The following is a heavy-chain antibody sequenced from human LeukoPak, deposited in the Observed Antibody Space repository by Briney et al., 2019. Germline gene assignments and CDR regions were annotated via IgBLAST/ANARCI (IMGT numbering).Heavy chain of an antibody. CDR2: ISSSSSYI. CDR1: GFTFSSYG. CDR3: ARDRYAFDY. D-gene: IGHD3-16*01. Sequence: GGSLRLSCAASGFTFSSYGMNWVRQAPGKGLEWVSSISSSSSYIYYAASVKGRFTISRDNAKNSLYLQMNSLRAEDTAVYYCARDRYAFDYWGQGTLVTVSS. J-gene: IGHJ4*02. V-gene: IGHV3-21*01.